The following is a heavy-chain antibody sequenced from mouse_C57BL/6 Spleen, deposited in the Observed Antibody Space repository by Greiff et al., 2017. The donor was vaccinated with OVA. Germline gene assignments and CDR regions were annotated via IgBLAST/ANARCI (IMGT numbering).Heavy chain of an antibody. D-gene: IGHD1-1*01. CDR1: GFTFSSYA. CDR2: ISDGGSYT. CDR3: ARDTGYYGSSFYAMDY. V-gene: IGHV5-4*01. Sequence: EVQLVESGGGLVKPGGSLKLSCAASGFTFSSYAMSWVRQTPEKRLEWVATISDGGSYTYYPDNVKGRFTISRDNAKNNLYLQMSHLKSEDTAMYYCARDTGYYGSSFYAMDYWGQGTSVTVSS. J-gene: IGHJ4*01.